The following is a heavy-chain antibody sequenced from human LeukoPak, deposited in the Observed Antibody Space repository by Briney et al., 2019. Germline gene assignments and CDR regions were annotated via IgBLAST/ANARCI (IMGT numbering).Heavy chain of an antibody. V-gene: IGHV1-69*13. CDR2: IIPIFGTA. CDR3: ARTPSSLYDSSGYYYYFDY. J-gene: IGHJ4*02. D-gene: IGHD3-22*01. CDR1: GGTFSSYA. Sequence: ASVKVSCKASGGTFSSYAISWVRQAPGQGLEWMGGIIPIFGTANYAQKFQGRVTITADESTSTAYMELRSLRSADTDVCYCARTPSSLYDSSGYYYYFDYWGQGALVTVSS.